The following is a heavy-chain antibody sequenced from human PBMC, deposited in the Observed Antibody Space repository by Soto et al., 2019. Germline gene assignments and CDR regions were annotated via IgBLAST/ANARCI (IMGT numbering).Heavy chain of an antibody. CDR1: GGSMRSYY. CDR2: IYNSGST. D-gene: IGHD2-15*01. V-gene: IGHV4-59*08. J-gene: IGHJ4*02. Sequence: SETLCLTCTVSGGSMRSYYWNWIRQPPGKGPEWIGNIYNSGSTNYNPSLERRVTISVDASKNQFSLKLSSVTAADTAVYFCARKQVVAPLRYFDFWGQGTLVTAPQ. CDR3: ARKQVVAPLRYFDF.